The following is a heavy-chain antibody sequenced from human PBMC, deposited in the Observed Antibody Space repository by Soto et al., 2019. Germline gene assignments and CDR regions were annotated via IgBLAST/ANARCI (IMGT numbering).Heavy chain of an antibody. CDR2: ISYDGGST. CDR1: GFTFSDYA. V-gene: IGHV3-30-3*01. D-gene: IGHD2-2*02. CDR3: RVSEYRMLNYGMDV. Sequence: QVHVVESGGGVVHPGRSLRLSCAVSGFTFSDYAMHWVRQAPGKGLEWVAAISYDGGSTYYADSVKGRFTFSRDNSNYMLYLQMNSLRPEDTALYCVRVSEYRMLNYGMDVWGQGTTVIVSS. J-gene: IGHJ6*02.